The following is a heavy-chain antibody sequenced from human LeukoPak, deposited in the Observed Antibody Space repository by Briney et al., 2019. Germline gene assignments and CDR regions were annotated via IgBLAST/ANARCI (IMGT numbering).Heavy chain of an antibody. D-gene: IGHD1-26*01. CDR3: AKGSGSYYGQFDY. J-gene: IGHJ4*02. CDR1: GFTFSSYA. CDR2: ISESGGSI. Sequence: GGSLRLSCAASGFTFSSYAMSWVRQAPGKGLEWVSTISESGGSIYYADSVKGRFTISRDNSKNTLDLQMNSLRAEDTAVYYCAKGSGSYYGQFDYWGQGTLLTVS. V-gene: IGHV3-23*01.